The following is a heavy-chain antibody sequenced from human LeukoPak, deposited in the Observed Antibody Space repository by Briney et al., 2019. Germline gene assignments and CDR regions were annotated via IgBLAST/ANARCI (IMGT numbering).Heavy chain of an antibody. V-gene: IGHV3-11*01. CDR2: ISSSGSTI. CDR1: GFTFSDYY. D-gene: IGHD5-18*01. CDR3: ARVPRLVWSYGPYCDY. Sequence: GGSLRLSCAASGFTFSDYYMSWIRQAPGKGLEWVSYISSSGSTIYYADSVKGRFTISRDNAKNSLYLQMNSLRAEDTAVYYCARVPRLVWSYGPYCDYWGQGTLVTVSS. J-gene: IGHJ4*02.